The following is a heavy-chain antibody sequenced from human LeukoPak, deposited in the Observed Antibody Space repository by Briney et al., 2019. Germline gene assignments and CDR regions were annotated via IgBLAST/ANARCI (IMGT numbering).Heavy chain of an antibody. Sequence: PSETLSLTCTVSGGSISSYYWSWIRQPPGKGLKWIGYIYYSGSTNYNPSLKSRVTISVDTSKNQFSLKLSSVTAADTAVYYCARTDCSGGSCYSDYWGQGTLVTVSS. CDR2: IYYSGST. V-gene: IGHV4-59*01. J-gene: IGHJ4*02. CDR3: ARTDCSGGSCYSDY. D-gene: IGHD2-15*01. CDR1: GGSISSYY.